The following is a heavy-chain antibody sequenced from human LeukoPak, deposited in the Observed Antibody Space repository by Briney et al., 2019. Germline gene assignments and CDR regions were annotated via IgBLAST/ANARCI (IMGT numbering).Heavy chain of an antibody. D-gene: IGHD5-12*01. J-gene: IGHJ4*02. CDR1: GGSITDYF. V-gene: IGHV4-59*01. Sequence: PSETLSLTCTVSGGSITDYFWSWIRQPPGKGPEWIGFIYYNGSTNYNPSLESRVTISVDTSKSQFSLKLSSVTAADTAVYYCARQRGWLRYYFDYWGQGTLVTVSS. CDR2: IYYNGST. CDR3: ARQRGWLRYYFDY.